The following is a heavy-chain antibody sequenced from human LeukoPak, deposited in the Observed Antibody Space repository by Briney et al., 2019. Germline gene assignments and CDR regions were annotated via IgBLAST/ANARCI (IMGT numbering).Heavy chain of an antibody. CDR3: ARDSGIYDSSGYYGLSYYGMDV. J-gene: IGHJ6*02. CDR2: ISGSGGST. V-gene: IGHV3-23*01. D-gene: IGHD3-22*01. Sequence: PGGSLRLSCAASGFTFASYAMTWVRQAPGKGLEWFSAISGSGGSTYYADSVKGRFTISRENYKNTLYLQMNSLRAEDTAVYYCARDSGIYDSSGYYGLSYYGMDVWGQGTTVTVSS. CDR1: GFTFASYA.